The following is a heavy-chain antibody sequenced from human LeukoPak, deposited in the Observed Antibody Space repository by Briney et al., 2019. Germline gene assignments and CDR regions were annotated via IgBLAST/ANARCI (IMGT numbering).Heavy chain of an antibody. D-gene: IGHD3-16*02. CDR2: ISSNGGST. CDR3: ARVTATTQYVYVWGSYRQHVFDY. J-gene: IGHJ4*02. Sequence: GGSLRLSCSASGFTFSSYAMHWVRQAPGKGLEYVSAISSNGGSTYYADSVKGRFTISRDNSKNALYLQMSSLRAEDTAVYYCARVTATTQYVYVWGSYRQHVFDYWGQGTLVTVSS. V-gene: IGHV3-64D*09. CDR1: GFTFSSYA.